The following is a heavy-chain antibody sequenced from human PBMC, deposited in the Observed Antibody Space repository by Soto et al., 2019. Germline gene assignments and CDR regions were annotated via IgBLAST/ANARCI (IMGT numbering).Heavy chain of an antibody. CDR1: GFTFSSYA. CDR2: ISGSGGST. V-gene: IGHV3-23*01. Sequence: GGSLRLSCAASGFTFSSYAMSWVRQAPGKGLEWVSAISGSGGSTYYADSVKGRFTISRDNSKNTLYLQMNSLRAEDTAVYYCANDRCLGWLLSPHYLLNCWRRRTLVIVSS. J-gene: IGHJ4*02. CDR3: ANDRCLGWLLSPHYLLNC. D-gene: IGHD3-3*01.